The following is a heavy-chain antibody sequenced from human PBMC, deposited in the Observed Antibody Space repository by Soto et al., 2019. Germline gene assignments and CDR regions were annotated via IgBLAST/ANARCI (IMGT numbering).Heavy chain of an antibody. Sequence: PGGALRLSCSASGFTFSSYAMHWGRQAPGKGLEYVSAISSNGGSTYYADSVKGRFTISRDNSKNTLYLQMSSLRAEDTAVYYCVVGIFGVVTIDYWGQGTLVTVSS. J-gene: IGHJ4*02. V-gene: IGHV3-64D*08. D-gene: IGHD3-3*01. CDR2: ISSNGGST. CDR1: GFTFSSYA. CDR3: VVGIFGVVTIDY.